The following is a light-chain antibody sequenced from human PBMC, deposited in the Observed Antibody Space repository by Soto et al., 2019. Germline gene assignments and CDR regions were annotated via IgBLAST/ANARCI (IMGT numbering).Light chain of an antibody. CDR2: DAS. CDR3: QQYSDFLIS. J-gene: IGKJ3*01. V-gene: IGKV1-5*01. Sequence: DIQMTQSPSTLSASVGDRVTITCRASQSISRSLAWYQQQPGKAPSLLIYDASSLEGGVPSRFSGGGFGTEFTLTITNLQPADFATYYCQQYSDFLISFGRGTTVDFK. CDR1: QSISRS.